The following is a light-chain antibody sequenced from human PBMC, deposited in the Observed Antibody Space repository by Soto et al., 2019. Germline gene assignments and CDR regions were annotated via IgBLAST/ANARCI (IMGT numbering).Light chain of an antibody. CDR2: GVS. V-gene: IGKV3-20*01. J-gene: IGKJ1*01. CDR3: QQYDSSPRT. Sequence: EIVLRQSPGTLSLSTGVRATLSCRASQSVSSSYLAWYQQKPGQAPRPLIYGVSSRATGIPDRFSGSGSGTDFTLTISRLEPEDFAVYYCQQYDSSPRTFGQGTKVDIK. CDR1: QSVSSSY.